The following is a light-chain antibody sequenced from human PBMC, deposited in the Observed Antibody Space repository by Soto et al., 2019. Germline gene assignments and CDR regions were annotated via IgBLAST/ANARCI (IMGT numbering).Light chain of an antibody. CDR1: SGHSSYA. CDR3: QTWGTGIQV. J-gene: IGLJ2*01. V-gene: IGLV4-69*01. CDR2: LNSDGSH. Sequence: QPVLTQSPSASASLGASVKLTCTLSSGHSSYAIAWHQQQPEKGPRYLMKLNSDGSHSKGDGIPDRFSGSSSGAERYLTISRLQSEDEADYSCQTWGTGIQVFGGGTKVTVL.